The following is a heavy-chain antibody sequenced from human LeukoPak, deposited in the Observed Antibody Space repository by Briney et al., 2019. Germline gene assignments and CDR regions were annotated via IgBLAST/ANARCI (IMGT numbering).Heavy chain of an antibody. V-gene: IGHV4-59*01. CDR1: GGFISSYY. D-gene: IGHD3-9*01. Sequence: PSETLSLICTVSGGFISSYYGSWTRQPPGKGLEWIGYIHYSGSTNYNPSLESRVTISVDTSKNQFSLKLSSVTAADTAVYYCARVSSNDILTGYFDYWGQGTLVTVSS. J-gene: IGHJ4*02. CDR2: IHYSGST. CDR3: ARVSSNDILTGYFDY.